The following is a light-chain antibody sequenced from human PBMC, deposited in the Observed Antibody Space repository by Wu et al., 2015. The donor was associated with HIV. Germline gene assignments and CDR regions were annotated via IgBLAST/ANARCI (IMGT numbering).Light chain of an antibody. CDR3: QQANSFPLT. J-gene: IGKJ4*01. Sequence: DIQMTQSPSSVSASVGDRVTIACRASQDISSWLAWYQQRPGKAPELLIFAAASLQSGVPSRFSGSGSGTDFTLTITSLQPEDFAIYYCQQANSFPLTFGAGTQAEIK. V-gene: IGKV1-12*01. CDR2: AAA. CDR1: QDISSW.